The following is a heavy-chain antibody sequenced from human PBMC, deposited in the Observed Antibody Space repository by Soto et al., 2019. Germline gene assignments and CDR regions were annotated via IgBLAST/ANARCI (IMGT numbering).Heavy chain of an antibody. CDR3: ARARALDYYDSSGYSY. J-gene: IGHJ4*02. Sequence: GGSLRLACGASGFTFSSYAMHWVRQAPGKGLEWVAVISYDGSNKYCADSVKGRFTISRDNSKNTLYLQMNSLRAEDTAVYYCARARALDYYDSSGYSYWGQGTLVTVSS. CDR2: ISYDGSNK. CDR1: GFTFSSYA. V-gene: IGHV3-30-3*01. D-gene: IGHD3-22*01.